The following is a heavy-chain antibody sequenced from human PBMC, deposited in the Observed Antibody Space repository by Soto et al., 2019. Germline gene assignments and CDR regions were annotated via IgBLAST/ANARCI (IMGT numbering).Heavy chain of an antibody. V-gene: IGHV4-59*01. J-gene: IGHJ4*02. CDR2: IYYSGST. CDR3: ARGAYGRQLVLRGPRQSYFDY. D-gene: IGHD6-13*01. Sequence: QVQLQESGPGLVKPSETLSLTCTVSGGSISSYYWSWIRQPPGKGLERIGYIYYSGSTNYNPSLKSRVTISVDTSKNQFSLKLSSVTAADTAVYYCARGAYGRQLVLRGPRQSYFDYWGQGTLVTVSS. CDR1: GGSISSYY.